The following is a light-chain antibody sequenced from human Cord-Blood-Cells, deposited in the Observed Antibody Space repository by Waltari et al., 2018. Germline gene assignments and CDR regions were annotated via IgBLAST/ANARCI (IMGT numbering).Light chain of an antibody. V-gene: IGLV2-23*01. CDR3: CSYAGSSTPVV. CDR2: EGS. Sequence: QSALTQPASVSGSPGQSITISCTGTSSDVGSYNLVSWYQQHPGKAPKLMSYEGSKRPSGVSKRVSGSKSGNTASLTISGHQAEDEADYYCCSYAGSSTPVVFGGGTKLTVL. CDR1: SSDVGSYNL. J-gene: IGLJ2*01.